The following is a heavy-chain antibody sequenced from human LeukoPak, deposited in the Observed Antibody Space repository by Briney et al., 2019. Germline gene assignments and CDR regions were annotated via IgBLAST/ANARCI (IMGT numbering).Heavy chain of an antibody. V-gene: IGHV3-23*01. D-gene: IGHD2-15*01. CDR1: GFTVSSNY. J-gene: IGHJ3*02. Sequence: GGSLRLSCAASGFTVSSNYMSWVRQAPGKGLEWVSTISGSGHSTYYADSVKGRFTISRDNSKSTLYLQMNSLRTEDTALYYCAKAVVVTATLDDAFDIWGQGTMVTVSS. CDR2: ISGSGHST. CDR3: AKAVVVTATLDDAFDI.